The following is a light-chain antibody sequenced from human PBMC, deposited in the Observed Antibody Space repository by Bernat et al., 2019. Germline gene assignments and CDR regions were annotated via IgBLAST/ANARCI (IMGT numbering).Light chain of an antibody. CDR3: NSRDSSGNPYVV. V-gene: IGLV3-19*01. J-gene: IGLJ2*01. CDR2: GKN. Sequence: SSELTQDPAVSVALGQTVRITCQGDSLRSYYASWYQQKPGQAPVLVIYGKNNRPSGIPDRFSGSSSGNTASLTITGAQAEDEADYYCNSRDSSGNPYVVFGGGTKLNVL. CDR1: SLRSYY.